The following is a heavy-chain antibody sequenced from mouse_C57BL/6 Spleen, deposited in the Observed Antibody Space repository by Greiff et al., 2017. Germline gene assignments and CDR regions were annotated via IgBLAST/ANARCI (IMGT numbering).Heavy chain of an antibody. CDR3: ARSYYDSHYFDY. V-gene: IGHV1-82*01. J-gene: IGHJ2*01. D-gene: IGHD2-4*01. Sequence: QVQLQQSGPELVKPGASVKISCEASGYAFSSSWMNWVKQRPGKGLEWIGRIYPGDGDTNYNGKFKGKATLTADKSSSTAYMQLSSLTSEDSAVYFCARSYYDSHYFDYWGQGTTLTVSS. CDR1: GYAFSSSW. CDR2: IYPGDGDT.